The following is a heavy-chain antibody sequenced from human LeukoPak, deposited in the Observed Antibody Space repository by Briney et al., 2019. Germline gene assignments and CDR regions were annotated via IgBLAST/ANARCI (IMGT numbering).Heavy chain of an antibody. CDR1: GGSYSDYY. CDR3: ARGAQTYYYDSSGYIWTFDI. CDR2: INHSGST. J-gene: IGHJ3*02. V-gene: IGHV4-34*01. Sequence: SETLSLTCAVYGGSYSDYYWSWIRQRPGKGLEWIGEINHSGSTNYNPSLKSRVTISVDTSKNQFSLKLSSVTAADTAVYYCARGAQTYYYDSSGYIWTFDIWGQGTMVTVCS. D-gene: IGHD3-22*01.